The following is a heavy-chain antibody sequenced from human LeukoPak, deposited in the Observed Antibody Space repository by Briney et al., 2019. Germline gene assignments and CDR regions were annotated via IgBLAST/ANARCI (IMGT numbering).Heavy chain of an antibody. V-gene: IGHV3-30*02. Sequence: PGGSLRLSCTASGLTLSNYGIHWVRQAPGKGLEWVTFIRYDGTRTYYADSVQGRFSISRDNSKNTIYLHMNTLKPDDTAVYYCATDLEVVIITQGAGVYWGQGSLVTVSA. J-gene: IGHJ4*02. D-gene: IGHD3-3*01. CDR1: GLTLSNYG. CDR2: IRYDGTRT. CDR3: ATDLEVVIITQGAGVY.